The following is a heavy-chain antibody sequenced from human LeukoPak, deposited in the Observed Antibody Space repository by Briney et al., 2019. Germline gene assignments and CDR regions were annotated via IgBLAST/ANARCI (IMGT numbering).Heavy chain of an antibody. J-gene: IGHJ4*02. Sequence: GGSLRLSCRVPGFIFSTYWMSWVRQAPGKGLEWVANIKEDGSESFYMDSLRGRFSISRDNANNLLYLQLNSLRPEDTAVYYCARDWYRSYDYWGQGTVVTVSS. CDR3: ARDWYRSYDY. CDR1: GFIFSTYW. CDR2: IKEDGSES. V-gene: IGHV3-7*01. D-gene: IGHD1-14*01.